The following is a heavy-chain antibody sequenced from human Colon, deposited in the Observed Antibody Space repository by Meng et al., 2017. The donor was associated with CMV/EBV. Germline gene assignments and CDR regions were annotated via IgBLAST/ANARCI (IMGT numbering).Heavy chain of an antibody. CDR1: GFTFSGYY. V-gene: IGHV3-11*01. J-gene: IGHJ4*02. CDR2: ISSSGSTI. CDR3: AREHSSGWYYFDY. Sequence: GESLKISCAASGFTFSGYYMSWIRQAPGKGLEWVSYISSSGSTIYYADSVKGRFTISRDNAKNSLCLQMNSLRAEDTAVYYCAREHSSGWYYFDYWGQGTLVTVSS. D-gene: IGHD6-19*01.